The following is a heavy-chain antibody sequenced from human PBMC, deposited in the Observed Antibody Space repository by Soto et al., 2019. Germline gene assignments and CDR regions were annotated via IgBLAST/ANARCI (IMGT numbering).Heavy chain of an antibody. Sequence: ASVKVSCKASGYTFTIYGVICVRKTPGQGLEWMGWISAYNGNTNYAQKLQGRVTMTTDTSTSTAYMELRSLRSDDTAVYYCARGHCSGGSCFAEYFQHWGQGTLVTVSS. J-gene: IGHJ1*01. CDR1: GYTFTIYG. CDR2: ISAYNGNT. CDR3: ARGHCSGGSCFAEYFQH. D-gene: IGHD2-15*01. V-gene: IGHV1-18*01.